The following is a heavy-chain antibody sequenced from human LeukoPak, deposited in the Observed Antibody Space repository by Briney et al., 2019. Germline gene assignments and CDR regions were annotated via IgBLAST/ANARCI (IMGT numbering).Heavy chain of an antibody. V-gene: IGHV3-21*01. D-gene: IGHD6-13*01. CDR2: ISSSSSYI. Sequence: PGGSLRLSCAASGFTFSSYSMNWVRQAPGKGLEWVSSISSSSSYIYYADSVKGRFTISRDNAQNSLYLQMNSLRAEDTAVYYCARSLAAAAHGDWFDPWGQGTLVTVSS. CDR1: GFTFSSYS. CDR3: ARSLAAAAHGDWFDP. J-gene: IGHJ5*02.